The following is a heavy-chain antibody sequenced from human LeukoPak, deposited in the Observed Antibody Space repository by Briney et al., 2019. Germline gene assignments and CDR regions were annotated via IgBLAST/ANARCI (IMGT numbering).Heavy chain of an antibody. CDR3: ARDPLQLWSFDY. D-gene: IGHD5-18*01. CDR2: ISSSGRTI. J-gene: IGHJ4*02. V-gene: IGHV3-11*01. CDR1: GFTFSSQW. Sequence: GGSLRLSCAASGFTFSSQWMSWIRQAPGKGLEWVSYISSSGRTIYYSDSVKGRFTISRDNAKNSLSLQMNSLRPEDTAVYYCARDPLQLWSFDYWGQGTLVTVSS.